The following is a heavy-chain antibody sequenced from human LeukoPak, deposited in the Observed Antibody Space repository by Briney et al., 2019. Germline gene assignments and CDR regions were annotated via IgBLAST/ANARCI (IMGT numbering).Heavy chain of an antibody. CDR1: GFTFSSYG. CDR3: VHRVPAAITYFDY. V-gene: IGHV3-30*02. Sequence: GGSLRLSCAASGFTFSSYGMHWVRQAPGKGLEWVAFIRYDGSNKYYADSVKGRFTISRDNSKNTLYLQMNSLRAEDTAVYYCVHRVPAAITYFDYWGQGTLVTVSS. CDR2: IRYDGSNK. J-gene: IGHJ4*02. D-gene: IGHD2-2*01.